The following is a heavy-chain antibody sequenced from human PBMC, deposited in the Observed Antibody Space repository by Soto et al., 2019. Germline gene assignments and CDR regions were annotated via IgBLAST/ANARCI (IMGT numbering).Heavy chain of an antibody. J-gene: IGHJ6*02. D-gene: IGHD3-9*01. V-gene: IGHV1-18*01. CDR2: ISAYNGNT. CDR1: GYTFTSYG. Sequence: ASVKVSCKASGYTFTSYGISWVRQAPGQGLEWMGWISAYNGNTNYAQKLQGRVTMTTDTSTSTAYMEMRSLRSDDTAVYYCARDPRGSEGRDFDWLLLEKNYYYYYGMDVWGQGTTVTVSS. CDR3: ARDPRGSEGRDFDWLLLEKNYYYYYGMDV.